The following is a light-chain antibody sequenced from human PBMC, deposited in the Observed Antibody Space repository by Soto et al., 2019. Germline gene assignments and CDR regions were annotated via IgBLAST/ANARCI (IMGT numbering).Light chain of an antibody. CDR1: SSDVGGYNY. CDR3: NSYAGTSNV. J-gene: IGLJ1*01. CDR2: EVS. V-gene: IGLV2-8*01. Sequence: QSVLTQPRSVSGSPGQSVTISCTGTSSDVGGYNYVSWYQQHPGKAPKLIIYEVSERPSGVPDRFSGSKSGNTASLTVSGLQAEDEAHYYCNSYAGTSNVFGTGTKLTVL.